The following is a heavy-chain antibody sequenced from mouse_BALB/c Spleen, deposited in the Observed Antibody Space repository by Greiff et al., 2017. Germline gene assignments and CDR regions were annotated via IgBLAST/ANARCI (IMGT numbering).Heavy chain of an antibody. CDR1: GFTFSSYT. J-gene: IGHJ1*01. V-gene: IGHV5-12-2*01. Sequence: EVMLVESGGGLVQPGGSLKLSCAASGFTFSSYTMSWVRQTPEKRLEWVAYISNGGGSTYYPDTVKGRFTISRDNAKNTLYLQMSSLKSEDTAMYYCARRGETYYGYWYFDVWGAGTTVTVSS. CDR3: ARRGETYYGYWYFDV. D-gene: IGHD1-1*02. CDR2: ISNGGGST.